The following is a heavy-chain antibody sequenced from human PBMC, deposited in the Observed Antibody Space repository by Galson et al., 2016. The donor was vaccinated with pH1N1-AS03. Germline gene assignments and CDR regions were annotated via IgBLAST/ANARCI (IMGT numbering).Heavy chain of an antibody. J-gene: IGHJ4*02. V-gene: IGHV3-33*01. CDR3: VRGSGYYFDS. CDR1: GFTLRTYD. D-gene: IGHD3-3*01. CDR2: NRYYGSSE. Sequence: SLRLSCAASGFTLRTYDMHWVRQAPGKGLEWVGINRYYGSSEYYGDSMKGRISISRDNSQNTISLQMNSLRVEDTAVYYCVRGSGYYFDSWGQGTLVIFSS.